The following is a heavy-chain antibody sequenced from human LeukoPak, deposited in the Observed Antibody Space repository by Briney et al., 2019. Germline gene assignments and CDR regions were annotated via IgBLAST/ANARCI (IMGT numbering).Heavy chain of an antibody. CDR1: GGSISSGGYY. V-gene: IGHV4-31*03. CDR2: INHSGST. CDR3: ARFGAGTGNAFDI. D-gene: IGHD6-19*01. J-gene: IGHJ3*02. Sequence: SQTLSLTCTVSGGSISSGGYYWSWIRQHPGKGLEWIGEINHSGSTNYNPSLKSRVTISVDTSKNQFSLKLSSVTAADTAVYYCARFGAGTGNAFDIWGQGTMVTVSS.